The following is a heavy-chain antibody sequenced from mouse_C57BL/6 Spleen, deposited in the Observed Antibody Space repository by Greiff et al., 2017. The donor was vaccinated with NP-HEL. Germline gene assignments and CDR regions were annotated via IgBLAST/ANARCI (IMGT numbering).Heavy chain of an antibody. V-gene: IGHV1-5*01. J-gene: IGHJ4*01. D-gene: IGHD1-1*01. CDR1: GYTFTSYW. Sequence: EVQRVESGTVLARPGASVKMSCKTSGYTFTSYWMHWVKQRPGQGLEWIGAIYPGNSDTSYNQKFKGKAKLTAVTSASTAYMELSSLTNEDSAVYYCTRSLYYGSSGGVYYYAMDYWGQGTSVTVSS. CDR2: IYPGNSDT. CDR3: TRSLYYGSSGGVYYYAMDY.